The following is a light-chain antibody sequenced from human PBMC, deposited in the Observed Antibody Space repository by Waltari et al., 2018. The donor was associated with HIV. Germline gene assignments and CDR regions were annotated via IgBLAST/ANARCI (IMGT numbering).Light chain of an antibody. J-gene: IGLJ2*01. CDR2: DVT. V-gene: IGLV2-8*01. CDR1: SNAIGTYTF. CDR3: VSYTEKDTFLL. Sequence: QSALTQPPSASGSPGQSVAISCPGSSNAIGTYTFVSWYHHHPGKAPKLLISDVTRRPPGIPDRFSGTKSGYTASLTVSDLQVEDEADYYCVSYTEKDTFLLFGGGTKLAV.